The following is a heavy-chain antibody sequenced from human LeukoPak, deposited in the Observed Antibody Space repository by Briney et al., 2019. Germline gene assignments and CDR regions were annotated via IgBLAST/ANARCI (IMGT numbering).Heavy chain of an antibody. V-gene: IGHV1-18*01. CDR2: ISAYNGNT. CDR3: ARDYKITFGGVIYY. CDR1: GYTFTSYG. J-gene: IGHJ4*02. D-gene: IGHD3-16*02. Sequence: VASVKVSCKASGYTFTSYGISWVRQAPGQGLEWMGWISAYNGNTNYAQKLQGRVTMTTDTSTSTAYMELRSLRSDDTAVYYCARDYKITFGGVIYYWGRGTLVTVSS.